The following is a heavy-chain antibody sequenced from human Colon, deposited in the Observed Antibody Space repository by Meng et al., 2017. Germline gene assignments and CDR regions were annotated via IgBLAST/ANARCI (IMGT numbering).Heavy chain of an antibody. J-gene: IGHJ4*02. Sequence: LREPAPVLVKPSQTLLPTCNVSGLPIVTRGDYWTWIRQRPGKGLEWIGKIFYTGSAHYNPSLKTRAAMSVDRSKNQFSLKLNSVTAADTAVYYCARADCTAGICYQFDNWGQGTLVTVSS. CDR2: IFYTGSA. V-gene: IGHV4-31*03. D-gene: IGHD2-8*02. CDR3: ARADCTAGICYQFDN. CDR1: GLPIVTRGDY.